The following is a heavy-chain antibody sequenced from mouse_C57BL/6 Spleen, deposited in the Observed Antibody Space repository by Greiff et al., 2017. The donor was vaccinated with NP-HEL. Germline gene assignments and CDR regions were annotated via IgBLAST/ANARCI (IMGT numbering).Heavy chain of an antibody. V-gene: IGHV1-26*01. Sequence: EVQLQQSGPELVKPGASVKISCRASGYTFTDYYMNWVKQSHGKSLEWIGDINPNNGGTSYNQKFKGKATLTVDKSSSTAYMELRSLTSEDSAVYYCARRGEREYYGSENYFEYRGQGATLTVSS. CDR1: GYTFTDYY. J-gene: IGHJ2*01. CDR3: ARRGEREYYGSENYFEY. D-gene: IGHD1-1*01. CDR2: INPNNGGT.